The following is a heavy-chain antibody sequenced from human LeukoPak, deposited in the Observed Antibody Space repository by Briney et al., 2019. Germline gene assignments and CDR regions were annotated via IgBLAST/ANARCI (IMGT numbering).Heavy chain of an antibody. CDR2: INPNSGGT. V-gene: IGHV1-2*02. J-gene: IGHJ4*02. CDR3: ARVRDIVATCLGY. CDR1: GYTFTGYY. Sequence: ASVKVSCKASGYTFTGYYMHWVRQAPGQGLEWMGWINPNSGGTNYAQKFQGRVTMTRDTSISTAYMELSRLRSDDTAVYYCARVRDIVATCLGYWGQGTLVTVSS. D-gene: IGHD5-12*01.